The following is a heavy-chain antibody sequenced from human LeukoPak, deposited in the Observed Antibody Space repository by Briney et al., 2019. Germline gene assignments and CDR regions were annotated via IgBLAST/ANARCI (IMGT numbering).Heavy chain of an antibody. D-gene: IGHD6-19*01. Sequence: ASVKVSCKASGYTFTGYYMHWVRQAPGQGLEWMGWINPNSGGTNYAQKFQGRVTMTRDTSISTAYMEPSRLRSDDTAVYYCARDAVDIAVAGTFDYWGQGTLVTVSS. CDR1: GYTFTGYY. CDR3: ARDAVDIAVAGTFDY. V-gene: IGHV1-2*02. J-gene: IGHJ4*02. CDR2: INPNSGGT.